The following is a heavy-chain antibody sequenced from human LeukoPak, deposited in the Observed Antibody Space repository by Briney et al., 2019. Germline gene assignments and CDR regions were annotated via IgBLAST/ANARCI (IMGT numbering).Heavy chain of an antibody. CDR2: ISSSGSTI. J-gene: IGHJ4*02. V-gene: IGHV3-48*03. CDR3: ATGQYYYDSSGYSTFDY. D-gene: IGHD3-22*01. Sequence: GGSLRLSCAASGFTFSSYGMSWVRQAPGKGLEWVSAISSSGSTIYYADSVKGRFTISRDNAKNSLYLQMNSLRAEDTAVYYCATGQYYYDSSGYSTFDYWGQGTLVTVSS. CDR1: GFTFSSYG.